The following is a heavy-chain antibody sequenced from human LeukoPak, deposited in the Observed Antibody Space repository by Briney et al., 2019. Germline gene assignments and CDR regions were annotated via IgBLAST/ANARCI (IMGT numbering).Heavy chain of an antibody. CDR1: GFTFSNYA. V-gene: IGHV3-64*01. Sequence: GGSLRLSCAASGFTFSNYAMYWVRQAPGKGLEYVSSITSNGGSTDYANSVKGRFTISRDNSKNTLYLQMGSLRAEDMAVYYCARGPVAGMRWYFDLWDRGTLVAVSS. CDR3: ARGPVAGMRWYFDL. J-gene: IGHJ2*01. D-gene: IGHD6-19*01. CDR2: ITSNGGST.